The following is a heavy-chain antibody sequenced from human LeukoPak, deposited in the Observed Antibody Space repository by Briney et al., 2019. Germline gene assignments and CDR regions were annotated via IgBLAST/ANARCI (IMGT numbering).Heavy chain of an antibody. Sequence: GGSLRLSCAASGFAFSNAWMSWVRQAPGKGLEWVGRIKSKTNGETTDYAAPVEGRFTISRDDSKHTLFLQMNTLKTEDTAMYYCTSDDPVNRSWGQGTLVTVSS. CDR3: TSDDPVNRS. CDR2: IKSKTNGETT. V-gene: IGHV3-15*01. CDR1: GFAFSNAW. D-gene: IGHD2/OR15-2a*01. J-gene: IGHJ4*02.